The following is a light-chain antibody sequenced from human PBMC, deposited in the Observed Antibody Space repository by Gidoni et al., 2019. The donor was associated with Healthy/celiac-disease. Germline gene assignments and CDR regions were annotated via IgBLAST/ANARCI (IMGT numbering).Light chain of an antibody. CDR2: SNN. CDR1: SSHIGSNT. V-gene: IGLV1-44*01. CDR3: AAWDDSLNGVV. J-gene: IGLJ2*01. Sequence: QSVLTQPPSASGTPVQRVTISCSGSSSHIGSNTVNWYQQLPGTAPKLLIYSNNQRPSGVPERFSGSKSGTSASLAISGLQSEDEADDYCAAWDDSLNGVVFGGGNKLTVL.